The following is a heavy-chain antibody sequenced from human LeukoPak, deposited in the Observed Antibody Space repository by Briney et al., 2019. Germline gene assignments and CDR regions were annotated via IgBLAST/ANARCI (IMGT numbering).Heavy chain of an antibody. J-gene: IGHJ3*02. V-gene: IGHV4-59*08. CDR1: GGSISSYY. CDR3: ARHNPHGYHDSSGYYPDAFDI. Sequence: SETLSLTCTVSGGSISSYYWSWIRQPPGKGLEWIGYIYYSGSTNYNPSLKSRVTISVDTSKNQFSLKLSSVTAADTAVYYCARHNPHGYHDSSGYYPDAFDIWGQGTMVTVSS. D-gene: IGHD3-22*01. CDR2: IYYSGST.